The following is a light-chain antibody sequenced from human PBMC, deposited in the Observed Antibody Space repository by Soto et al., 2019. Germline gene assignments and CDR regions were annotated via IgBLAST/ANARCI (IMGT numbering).Light chain of an antibody. V-gene: IGKV3-20*01. J-gene: IGKJ1*01. CDR1: QSVSNNY. CDR2: GAS. Sequence: EIDLTLSPGTRSLSPGERATLSCRASQSVSNNYLAWYQQKPGQAPRLLIYGASNRATGIPDRFSGSGSGTDFTLTSSRLEPEDFAVYYCQQYGSSGTFGQGTKVDI. CDR3: QQYGSSGT.